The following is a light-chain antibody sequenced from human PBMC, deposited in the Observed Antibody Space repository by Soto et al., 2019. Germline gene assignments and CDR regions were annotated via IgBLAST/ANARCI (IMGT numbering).Light chain of an antibody. V-gene: IGKV1-9*01. J-gene: IGKJ4*01. CDR3: QPLYSHQLT. CDR1: QGITGY. Sequence: IQLTQSPSSLSASVGDRVTITCWASQGITGYVAWYQQRPGKAPRLLIYSASTLQSGVPSRFSGSGYGTDFSLTISNLQPEDFATYYDQPLYSHQLTSGGGPKVKIK. CDR2: SAS.